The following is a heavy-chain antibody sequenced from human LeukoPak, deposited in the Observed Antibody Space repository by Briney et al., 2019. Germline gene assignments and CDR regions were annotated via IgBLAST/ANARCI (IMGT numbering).Heavy chain of an antibody. CDR1: GFTFSSYG. CDR3: ARDHQLGSSAPS. V-gene: IGHV3-33*01. Sequence: GGSLRLSCAASGFTFSSYGMHWVRQAPGKGLEWVAVIWYDGSNKYYADSVKGRFTISRDNSKNTLYLQMNSLRAEDTAVYYCARDHQLGSSAPSWGQGTLVTVSS. J-gene: IGHJ4*02. CDR2: IWYDGSNK. D-gene: IGHD2-2*01.